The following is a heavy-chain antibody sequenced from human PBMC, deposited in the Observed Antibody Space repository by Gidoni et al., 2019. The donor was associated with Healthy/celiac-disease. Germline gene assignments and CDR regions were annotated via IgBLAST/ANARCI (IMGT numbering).Heavy chain of an antibody. J-gene: IGHJ3*02. CDR2: TYYRSKWYN. CDR1: GDSVSSHSAA. V-gene: IGHV6-1*01. Sequence: VQLQQSDPGLVKPSQTLSLPCAISGDSVSSHSAAWNWIRQSPSRGLEWLGRTYYRSKWYNDYAVSVKSRITINPDTSKNQFSLQLNSVTPEDTAVYYCARDLVAAAGTWGDAFDIWGQGTMVTVSS. D-gene: IGHD6-13*01. CDR3: ARDLVAAAGTWGDAFDI.